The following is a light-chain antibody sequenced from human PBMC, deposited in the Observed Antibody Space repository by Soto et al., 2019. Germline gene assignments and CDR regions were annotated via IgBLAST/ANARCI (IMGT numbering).Light chain of an antibody. V-gene: IGKV1-39*01. CDR2: DAS. CDR3: QQSHSLPFT. CDR1: QTIDRS. J-gene: IGKJ3*01. Sequence: DVQMTQSPPSLSASVGDRVTITCRASQTIDRSLNWYQQKPGKAPKLLIYDASNLQSGVPSRFSGSGSGTDFTLTISSLQPDDFATYSCQQSHSLPFTFGPGPKVDIK.